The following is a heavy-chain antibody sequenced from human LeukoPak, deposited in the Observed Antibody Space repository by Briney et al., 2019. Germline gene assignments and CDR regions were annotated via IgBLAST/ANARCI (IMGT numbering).Heavy chain of an antibody. CDR1: GGSISSGSYY. CDR2: IYTSGST. D-gene: IGHD2-21*02. V-gene: IGHV4-61*02. Sequence: SETLSLTCTVSGGSISSGSYYWSWIRQPAGKGLEWIGRIYTSGSTNYNPSLKSRVTISVDTSKNQFSLKLNPVTAADTAVYYCARGQTSVVTAIPYYFDYWGRGTLVTVSS. J-gene: IGHJ4*02. CDR3: ARGQTSVVTAIPYYFDY.